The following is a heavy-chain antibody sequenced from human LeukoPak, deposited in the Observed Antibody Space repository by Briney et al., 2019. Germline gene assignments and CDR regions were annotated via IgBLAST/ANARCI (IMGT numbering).Heavy chain of an antibody. D-gene: IGHD3-22*01. CDR3: ARGKMYYYDSSGYYWDNWFDP. Sequence: SETLSLTCTVSGGSISSYYWSWIRQPPGKGLEWIGYIYYSGSTNYNPSLKSRVTISVDRSKNQFSLKLSSVTAADTAVYYCARGKMYYYDSSGYYWDNWFDPWGQGTLVTVSS. CDR1: GGSISSYY. V-gene: IGHV4-59*12. CDR2: IYYSGST. J-gene: IGHJ5*02.